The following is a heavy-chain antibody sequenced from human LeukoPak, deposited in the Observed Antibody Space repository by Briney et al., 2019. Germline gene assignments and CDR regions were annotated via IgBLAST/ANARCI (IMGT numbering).Heavy chain of an antibody. J-gene: IGHJ4*02. V-gene: IGHV3-23*01. Sequence: GGSLRLSCAASGFTFSSYAMSWVRQAPGKGLEWVSAISGSGGSTYYADSVKGRFTISRDNSKDTLYLQMNSLRAEDTAVYYCAKGYYDYVWGSYYFDYWGQGTLVTVSS. D-gene: IGHD3-16*01. CDR2: ISGSGGST. CDR1: GFTFSSYA. CDR3: AKGYYDYVWGSYYFDY.